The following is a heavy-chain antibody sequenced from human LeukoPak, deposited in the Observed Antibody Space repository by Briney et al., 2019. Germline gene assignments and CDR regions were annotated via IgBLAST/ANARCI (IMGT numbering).Heavy chain of an antibody. CDR3: AKDWGMWQVRDLIDD. CDR2: IRYDGDNK. J-gene: IGHJ4*02. Sequence: HPGGSLRLSCAASGFNLSSHGMHWVRQAPGKGMEWVAFIRYDGDNKNYADSVKGRFTISRDNSKNTLYLQMDSLTVEDTAVFYCAKDWGMWQVRDLIDDWGQGTLVSVSS. D-gene: IGHD6-19*01. V-gene: IGHV3-30*02. CDR1: GFNLSSHG.